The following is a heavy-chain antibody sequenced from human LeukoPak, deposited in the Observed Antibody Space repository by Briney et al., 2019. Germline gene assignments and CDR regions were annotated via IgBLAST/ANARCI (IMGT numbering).Heavy chain of an antibody. CDR1: GGSISSRSYF. Sequence: PSETLSLTCTVSGGSISSRSYFWAWIRQPPGKGLEWIGSIYYSGSTYSNPSLKSRVTISVDTSKNQFSLRLSSVTAADTAVYYCARPQLGCSSTSCYRSAFDYWGQGTLVTASS. J-gene: IGHJ4*02. V-gene: IGHV4-39*07. D-gene: IGHD2-2*01. CDR3: ARPQLGCSSTSCYRSAFDY. CDR2: IYYSGST.